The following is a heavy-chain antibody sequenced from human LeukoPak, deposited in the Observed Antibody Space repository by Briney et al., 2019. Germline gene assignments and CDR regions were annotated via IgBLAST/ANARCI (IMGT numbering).Heavy chain of an antibody. D-gene: IGHD6-19*01. CDR2: ISSSSSTI. J-gene: IGHJ4*02. V-gene: IGHV3-48*01. CDR3: VKDQREAYSSGWSRDFDC. CDR1: GFTFSSYS. Sequence: GGSLRLSCAASGFTFSSYSMNWVRQAPGKGLEWVSYISSSSSTIYYADSVKGRFTISRDNSKNTLYLQLNSLRAEDTAVYYCVKDQREAYSSGWSRDFDCWGQGTLVTVSS.